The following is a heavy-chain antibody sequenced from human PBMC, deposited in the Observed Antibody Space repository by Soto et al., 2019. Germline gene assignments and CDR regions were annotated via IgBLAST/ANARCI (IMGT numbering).Heavy chain of an antibody. D-gene: IGHD6-25*01. V-gene: IGHV3-74*01. CDR1: GLTFSNYW. CDR3: GRGGRIVAAASVD. Sequence: AGGSLRLSCAVSGLTFSNYWMNWVRQAPGKGLVWVSRINSDGSSTDYADSVKGRFSISRDNARNTLYLEMHSLRAEDTALYYCGRGGRIVAAASVDWGQGTLVTVSS. J-gene: IGHJ4*02. CDR2: INSDGSST.